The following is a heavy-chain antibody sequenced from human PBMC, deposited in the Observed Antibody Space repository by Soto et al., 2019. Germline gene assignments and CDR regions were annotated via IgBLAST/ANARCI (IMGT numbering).Heavy chain of an antibody. CDR3: ARALGDSSGYYYN. V-gene: IGHV1-2*04. J-gene: IGHJ1*01. D-gene: IGHD3-22*01. Sequence: QVQLVRSGAEVKKPGASVKVSCKASGYTFTGYYMHWVRQAPGQGLEWMGWINPNSGGKNYAKKFQGWVTMTRDTSNSKDYLEVSKLRFDDHAVDYWARALGDSSGYYYNWGPGNLVNGSS. CDR2: INPNSGGK. CDR1: GYTFTGYY.